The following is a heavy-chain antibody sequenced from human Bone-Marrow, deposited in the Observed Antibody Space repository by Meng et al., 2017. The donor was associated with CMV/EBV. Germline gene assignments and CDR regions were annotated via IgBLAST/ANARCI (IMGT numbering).Heavy chain of an antibody. D-gene: IGHD5-24*01. CDR2: IIPILGIA. J-gene: IGHJ6*02. CDR3: ERSPVEMATITEYYYYGMDV. V-gene: IGHV1-69*02. CDR1: GGTFSSYT. Sequence: SVKVSCKASGGTFSSYTISWVRQAPGQGLEWMGRIIPILGIANYAQKFQGRVTITADKSTSTAYMELSSLRSEDTAVYYGERSPVEMATITEYYYYGMDVWGQGTTVTVSS.